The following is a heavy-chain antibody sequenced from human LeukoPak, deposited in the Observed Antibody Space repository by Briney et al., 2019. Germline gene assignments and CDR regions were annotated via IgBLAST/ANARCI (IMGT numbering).Heavy chain of an antibody. Sequence: GGSLRLSCAASGFTFSSYWMHWVRQAPGKGLVWVSRINSDGSSTGYADSVKGRFTISRDNSRGTLYLQMNSLRPEDTAIYYCAREGYYGSGSPPSLYFDYWGQGTLVTVSS. CDR2: INSDGSST. CDR1: GFTFSSYW. J-gene: IGHJ4*02. CDR3: AREGYYGSGSPPSLYFDY. D-gene: IGHD3-10*01. V-gene: IGHV3-74*01.